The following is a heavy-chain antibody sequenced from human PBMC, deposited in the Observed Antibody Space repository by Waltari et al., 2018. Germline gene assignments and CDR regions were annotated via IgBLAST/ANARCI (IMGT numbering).Heavy chain of an antibody. Sequence: QVQLVQSGAEAKKPGSSVRVSCRASGGTFTSDSVNWVRQAPGKGLEWMGRIMPAISEAKDAVKFQGTITRTADKSTGTVYMELSSLRSDDTAVYYCAGGDGGYYYYKMDVWGQGTTVTVSS. V-gene: IGHV1-69*02. D-gene: IGHD3-10*01. J-gene: IGHJ6*03. CDR1: GGTFTSDS. CDR2: IMPAISEA. CDR3: AGGDGGYYYYKMDV.